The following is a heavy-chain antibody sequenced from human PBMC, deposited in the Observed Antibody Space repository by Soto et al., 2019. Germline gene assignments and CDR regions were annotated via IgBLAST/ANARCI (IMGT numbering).Heavy chain of an antibody. CDR3: ARDHPIVVVPADIPDYYYGMDV. CDR2: IIPIFGTA. CDR1: GGTFSSYA. J-gene: IGHJ6*02. Sequence: SVKVSCKASGGTFSSYAISWVRQAPGQGLEWMGGIIPIFGTANYAQKFQGRVTITADESTSTAYMELSSLRSEDTAVYYCARDHPIVVVPADIPDYYYGMDVWGQGTTVTVSS. D-gene: IGHD2-2*02. V-gene: IGHV1-69*13.